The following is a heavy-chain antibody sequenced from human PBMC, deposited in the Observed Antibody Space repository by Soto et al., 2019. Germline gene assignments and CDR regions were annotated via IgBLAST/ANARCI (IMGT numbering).Heavy chain of an antibody. Sequence: QVQLVQSGAEVKKPGASVKVSCTASGYTFTHYAIHWVRHAPGQRLEWMGFINAGSGNTKYSQTFQERLTFTKDTSASTAYMDLNSLRSEDTAIYYCSKGLAADSAWGQGTLVTVSS. J-gene: IGHJ5*02. CDR3: SKGLAADSA. CDR1: GYTFTHYA. D-gene: IGHD6-13*01. CDR2: INAGSGNT. V-gene: IGHV1-3*01.